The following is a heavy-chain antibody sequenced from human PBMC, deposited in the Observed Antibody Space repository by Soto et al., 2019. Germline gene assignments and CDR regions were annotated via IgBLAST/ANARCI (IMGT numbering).Heavy chain of an antibody. Sequence: QVQLVQSGAEVKKPGASVKVSCKASGYTFTSYDINWVRQATGQGLEWMGWMNPNSGNTAYAQKFQGRVTMTMNTAISTAYMELSSLRSEDTAMYDCATEYSSGWSKDWGQGTLVTVSS. CDR1: GYTFTSYD. D-gene: IGHD6-19*01. CDR3: ATEYSSGWSKD. J-gene: IGHJ4*02. V-gene: IGHV1-8*01. CDR2: MNPNSGNT.